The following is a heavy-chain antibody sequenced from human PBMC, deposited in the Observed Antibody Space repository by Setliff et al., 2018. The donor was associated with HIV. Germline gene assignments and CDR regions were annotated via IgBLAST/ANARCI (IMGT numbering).Heavy chain of an antibody. CDR3: ATHVLQFLEWLSHFDY. CDR1: GGSFSGYY. J-gene: IGHJ4*02. Sequence: PSETLSLTCAVYGGSFSGYYWSWIRQPPGKGLEWTGEINHSGSTNYNPSLKSRVTISVDTSKNQFSLKLSSVTAADTAVYYCATHVLQFLEWLSHFDYWGQGTLVTVSS. CDR2: INHSGST. V-gene: IGHV4-34*01. D-gene: IGHD3-3*01.